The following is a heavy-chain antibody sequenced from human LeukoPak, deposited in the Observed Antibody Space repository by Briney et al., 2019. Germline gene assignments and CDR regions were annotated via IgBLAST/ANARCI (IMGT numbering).Heavy chain of an antibody. CDR1: GFTFSSYA. D-gene: IGHD3-22*01. CDR2: ISGSGGST. V-gene: IGHV3-23*01. CDR3: AKAHYYDSGGYSDY. J-gene: IGHJ4*02. Sequence: GGSLRLSCAASGFTFSSYAMSWVRQAPGKGLEWVSAISGSGGSTYYADSVKGRFTISRDNSKNTLYLQMNSLRAEDTAVYYCAKAHYYDSGGYSDYWGQGTLVTVSS.